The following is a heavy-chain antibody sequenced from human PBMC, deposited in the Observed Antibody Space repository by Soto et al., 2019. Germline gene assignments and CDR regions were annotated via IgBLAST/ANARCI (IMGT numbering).Heavy chain of an antibody. CDR3: AKDTEAWPYGMDV. CDR2: ISGSGGST. CDR1: GFSFSSYA. D-gene: IGHD4-17*01. J-gene: IGHJ6*02. Sequence: EVQLLESGGGLVQPGGSLRLSCAASGFSFSSYAMSWVRQAPGKGLEWVSAISGSGGSTYYADSVKGRFTISRDNSKNTLYLQMNSLRAEDTAVYYCAKDTEAWPYGMDVWGQGTTVTVSS. V-gene: IGHV3-23*01.